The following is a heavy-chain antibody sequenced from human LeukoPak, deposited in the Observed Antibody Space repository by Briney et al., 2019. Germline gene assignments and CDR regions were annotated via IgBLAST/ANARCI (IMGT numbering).Heavy chain of an antibody. CDR3: ARYAIAARPRIFDY. Sequence: SETLSLTCTVSGGSISSHYWSWIRQPPGKGLEWIGYIYYSGSTNYNPSLKSRVTISVDTSKNQFSLKLSSVTAADTAVYYCARYAIAARPRIFDYWGQGTLVTVSS. D-gene: IGHD6-6*01. CDR1: GGSISSHY. CDR2: IYYSGST. J-gene: IGHJ4*02. V-gene: IGHV4-59*11.